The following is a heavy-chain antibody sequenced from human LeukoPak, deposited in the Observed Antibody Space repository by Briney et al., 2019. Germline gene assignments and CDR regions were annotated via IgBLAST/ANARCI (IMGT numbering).Heavy chain of an antibody. CDR3: ARGRTYYYDSSGYYYLDY. J-gene: IGHJ4*02. CDR1: GGSSSGYY. CDR2: INHSGST. D-gene: IGHD3-22*01. V-gene: IGHV4-34*01. Sequence: SETLSLTCAVYGGSSSGYYWSWIRQPPGKGLEWIGEINHSGSTNYNPSLKSRVTISVDTSKNQFSLKLSSVTAADTAVYYCARGRTYYYDSSGYYYLDYWGQGTLVTVSS.